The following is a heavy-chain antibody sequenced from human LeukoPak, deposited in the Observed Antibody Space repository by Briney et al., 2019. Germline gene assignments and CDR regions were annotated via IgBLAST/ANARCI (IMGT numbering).Heavy chain of an antibody. CDR3: ARGFRNGPFDC. CDR2: INRNGGST. D-gene: IGHD3-10*01. CDR1: GFTFDDYG. J-gene: IGHJ4*02. Sequence: GGSLRLSCEASGFTFDDYGMSWVRQRPGRGLEWVSGINRNGGSTDYADSVKGRFTISRDNAKNSHFLQMNSLRVEHTALYYCARGFRNGPFDCWGQGTLVTVSS. V-gene: IGHV3-20*04.